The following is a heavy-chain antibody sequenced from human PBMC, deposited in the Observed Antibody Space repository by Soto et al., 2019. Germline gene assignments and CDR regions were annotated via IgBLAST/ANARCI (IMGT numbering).Heavy chain of an antibody. CDR3: VRDTMRASAAASLDY. Sequence: QSGGSLRLSCAASGFTFSTYEFNWVRQAPGRGLEWISYISVSGNIIKYAESVKGRFTISRDNAENSLHLHMSNLRVDDTALYFCVRDTMRASAAASLDYWGQGTQVTAPQ. V-gene: IGHV3-48*03. CDR2: ISVSGNII. D-gene: IGHD2-2*01. CDR1: GFTFSTYE. J-gene: IGHJ4*02.